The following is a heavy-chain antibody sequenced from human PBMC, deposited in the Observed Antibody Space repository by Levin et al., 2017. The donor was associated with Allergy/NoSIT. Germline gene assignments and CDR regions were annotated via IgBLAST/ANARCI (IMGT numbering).Heavy chain of an antibody. CDR2: INTNTGNP. CDR1: GYTFTSYV. D-gene: IGHD1-1*01. CDR3: VRLGAWGQYIKTGGSGNHDAFDI. V-gene: IGHV7-4-1*02. Sequence: ASVKVSCKASGYTFTSYVMNWVRQAPGQGLEWMGWINTNTGNPKYAQGFTGRFVFSLDTSVSTAYLQITSLKADDTAVYYCVRLGAWGQYIKTGGSGNHDAFDIWGQGTMVTVSS. J-gene: IGHJ3*02.